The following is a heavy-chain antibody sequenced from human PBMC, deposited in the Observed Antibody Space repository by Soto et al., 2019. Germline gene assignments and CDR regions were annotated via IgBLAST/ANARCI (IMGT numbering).Heavy chain of an antibody. CDR2: VTGSGGAT. Sequence: QPGGSLRLSCAASGFTFSSYAMTWVRQAPGKGLEWVSVVTGSGGATNYADSVKGRFTISRDNSKNTLYLQMNSLRAEDTAVYYCAKTQGYFDLWGRGTLVTVSS. V-gene: IGHV3-23*01. J-gene: IGHJ2*01. CDR1: GFTFSSYA. CDR3: AKTQGYFDL.